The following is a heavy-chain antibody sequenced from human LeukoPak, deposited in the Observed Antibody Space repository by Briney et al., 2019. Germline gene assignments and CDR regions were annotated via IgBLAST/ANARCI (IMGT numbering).Heavy chain of an antibody. CDR1: GGSISSY. D-gene: IGHD3-10*01. Sequence: PSETLSLTCTVSGGSISSYWSWIRQPPGKGLEWIGYIYYSGSTNYNPSLKSRVTISVDTSKNQFSLKLSSVTAADTAVYYCARAAYYYDSRAFDIWGQGTMVTVSS. V-gene: IGHV4-59*01. J-gene: IGHJ3*02. CDR2: IYYSGST. CDR3: ARAAYYYDSRAFDI.